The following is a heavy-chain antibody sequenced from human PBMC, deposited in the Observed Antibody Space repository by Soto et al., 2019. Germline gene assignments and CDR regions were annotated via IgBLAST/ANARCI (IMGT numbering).Heavy chain of an antibody. V-gene: IGHV3-53*01. CDR2: VYSADGT. Sequence: DVQVEESGGGLIQPGGSLRLSCAASGFIVNGKKYLTWVRQAPGKGLEWLSAVYSADGTFYADSVKGRFTVSLDNVKNALYLQMNSLRVEDTAVYYCAAYCCTMTCTHFHGYSWGQGTQVTVSS. J-gene: IGHJ5*02. D-gene: IGHD2-8*01. CDR3: AAYCCTMTCTHFHGYS. CDR1: GFIVNGKKY.